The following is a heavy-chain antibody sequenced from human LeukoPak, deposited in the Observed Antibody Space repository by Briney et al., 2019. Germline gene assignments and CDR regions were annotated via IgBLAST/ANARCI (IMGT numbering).Heavy chain of an antibody. J-gene: IGHJ5*02. CDR3: ARPYYYDSRIDP. D-gene: IGHD3-22*01. CDR1: GGSITSGDYY. CDR2: MYYCGST. V-gene: IGHV4-30-4*01. Sequence: SETLSLTCTVSGGSITSGDYYWSWIRQPPGKGLEWIAYMYYCGSTCYNPSLKSRVTMSADTSKNQFSLKLSSVTAADTAVYYCARPYYYDSRIDPWGQGTLVTVSS.